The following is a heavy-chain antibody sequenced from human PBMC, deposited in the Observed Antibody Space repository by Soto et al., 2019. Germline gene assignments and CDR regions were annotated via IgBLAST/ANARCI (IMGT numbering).Heavy chain of an antibody. CDR3: ARRYGWNFDY. D-gene: IGHD6-19*01. Sequence: QVQLQESGPGLVKPSETLSLTCTVSGGSISSYYWSWIRQPPGKGLEWIGYIYYSGSTNYNPSLXGXVXRXXDTSNNTFSLKLSSVTAADTAVYYCARRYGWNFDYWGQGTLVTVSS. CDR2: IYYSGST. V-gene: IGHV4-59*08. J-gene: IGHJ4*02. CDR1: GGSISSYY.